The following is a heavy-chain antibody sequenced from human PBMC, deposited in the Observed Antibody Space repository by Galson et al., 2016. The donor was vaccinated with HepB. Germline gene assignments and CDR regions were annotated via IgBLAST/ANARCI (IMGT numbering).Heavy chain of an antibody. J-gene: IGHJ6*02. CDR1: GGSISSGDYY. V-gene: IGHV4-30-4*01. D-gene: IGHD3/OR15-3a*01. CDR2: THYGGST. CDR3: AREDWNYSYYGLDV. Sequence: TLSLTCTVSGGSISSGDYYWSWIRQPPGKGLEWIGYTHYGGSTYYNPSHKSRVTISVDTSKNQFYLKLSSVTAADPAVYYCAREDWNYSYYGLDVWGQGTTVTVSS.